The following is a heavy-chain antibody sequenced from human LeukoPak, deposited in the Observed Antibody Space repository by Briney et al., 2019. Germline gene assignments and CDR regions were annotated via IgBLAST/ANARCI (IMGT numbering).Heavy chain of an antibody. J-gene: IGHJ4*02. V-gene: IGHV1-24*01. CDR2: FDAEDGET. CDR3: ATGHCSSTSCYGLPYFDY. D-gene: IGHD2-2*01. CDR1: GYTLTELS. Sequence: ASVKVSCKVSGYTLTELSMHWVRQAPGKGLEWMGGFDAEDGETIYAQKFQGRVTMTEDTSTDTAYMELSSLRSEDTAVYYCATGHCSSTSCYGLPYFDYWGQGTLVTVSS.